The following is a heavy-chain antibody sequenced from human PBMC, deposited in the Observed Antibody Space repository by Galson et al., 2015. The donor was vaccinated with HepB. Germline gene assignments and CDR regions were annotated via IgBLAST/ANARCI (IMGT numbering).Heavy chain of an antibody. D-gene: IGHD6-13*01. CDR1: GFTFSRFSSYS. V-gene: IGHV3-7*03. J-gene: IGHJ4*02. CDR3: ARPYSSSWYSALSLGY. CDR2: IGQDGREI. Sequence: SLRLSCAASGFTFSRFSSYSMSWVRQAPGKGLEWVANIGQDGREIYYVDSVKGRFTISRDNAENSLYLQMNTLRAEDTAVYYCARPYSSSWYSALSLGYWGQGTLVAVSS.